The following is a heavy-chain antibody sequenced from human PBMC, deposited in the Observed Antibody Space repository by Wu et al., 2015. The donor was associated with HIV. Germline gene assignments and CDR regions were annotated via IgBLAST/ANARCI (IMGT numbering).Heavy chain of an antibody. CDR2: ISTYNGNR. CDR1: GYRFTSHG. CDR3: ARVGCSSISCWYYFDY. J-gene: IGHJ4*02. Sequence: QVQLVQSGAEVKKPGASVKVSCKASGYRFTSHGISWVRQAPGQGLEWMGWISTYNGNRNYVQKFQGRVTMTTDTSTNTAYIELRSLRSDDTAIYYCARVGCSSISCWYYFDYWGQGTLVTVSS. D-gene: IGHD2-2*01. V-gene: IGHV1-18*01.